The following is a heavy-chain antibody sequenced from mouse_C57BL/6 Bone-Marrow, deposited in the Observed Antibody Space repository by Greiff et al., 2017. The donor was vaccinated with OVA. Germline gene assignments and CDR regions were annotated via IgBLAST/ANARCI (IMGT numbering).Heavy chain of an antibody. CDR3: ARARIYYDL. J-gene: IGHJ2*01. Sequence: LQQPGAELVMPGASVKLSCKASGYTFTSYWMHWVKQRPGQGLEWIGDIDPSDSYTNYNQKFKGKSTLTVDKSSSTAYMQLSSLTSEDSAVYYCARARIYYDLWGQGTTLTVSS. CDR2: IDPSDSYT. CDR1: GYTFTSYW. V-gene: IGHV1-69*01.